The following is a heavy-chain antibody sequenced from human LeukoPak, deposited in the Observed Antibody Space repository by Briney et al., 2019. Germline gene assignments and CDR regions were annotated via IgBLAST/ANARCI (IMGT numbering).Heavy chain of an antibody. D-gene: IGHD6-19*01. Sequence: SETLSLTCTVSGGSISSSSYYWGWIRQPPGKGLEWIGSIYYSGSTYYNPSLKSRVTISVDTSKNQFSLKLSSVTAADTAVYCCARPTTSSGWYSTYYYYYMDVWGKGTTVTVSS. J-gene: IGHJ6*03. CDR3: ARPTTSSGWYSTYYYYYMDV. V-gene: IGHV4-39*01. CDR2: IYYSGST. CDR1: GGSISSSSYY.